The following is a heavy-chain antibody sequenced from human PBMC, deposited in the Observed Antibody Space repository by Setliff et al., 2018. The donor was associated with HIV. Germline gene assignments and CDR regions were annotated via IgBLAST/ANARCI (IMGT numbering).Heavy chain of an antibody. CDR2: IKPSGGST. J-gene: IGHJ4*02. CDR3: ARDWEFLDYYDSSGYPEYSFDY. V-gene: IGHV1-46*01. Sequence: AASVKVSCKASGYTFTSYHMHWVRQAPGQGLEWMGVIKPSGGSTSYAKKFQGRVSMTRDTSTSTVYMELSSLRSEDTAVYYCARDWEFLDYYDSSGYPEYSFDYWGQGTLVTVSS. CDR1: GYTFTSYH. D-gene: IGHD3-22*01.